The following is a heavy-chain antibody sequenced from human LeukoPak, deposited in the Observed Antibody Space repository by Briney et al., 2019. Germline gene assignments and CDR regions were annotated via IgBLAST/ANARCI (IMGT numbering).Heavy chain of an antibody. J-gene: IGHJ5*02. Sequence: ASVKVSCKASGYTFTRYYMHWVRQAPGQGLEWVGIISPSGDTTSYAQKFQGRVTMTRDTSTRTVYLDLSSLRSEDTAVYYCARGRDYYAVSGYHNWFDAWGQGTLVTVSS. CDR3: ARGRDYYAVSGYHNWFDA. CDR1: GYTFTRYY. D-gene: IGHD3-22*01. CDR2: ISPSGDTT. V-gene: IGHV1-46*01.